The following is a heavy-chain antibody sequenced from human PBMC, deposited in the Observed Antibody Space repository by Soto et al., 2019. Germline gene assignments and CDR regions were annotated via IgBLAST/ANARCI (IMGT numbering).Heavy chain of an antibody. CDR3: TRLPPERRGYCSGGSCYPFDY. CDR1: GFTVSSNY. V-gene: IGHV3-66*01. J-gene: IGHJ4*02. Sequence: GGSLRLSCAASGFTVSSNYMSWVRQAPGKGLEWVSVIYSGGSTYYADSVKGRFTISRDNSKNTLYLQMNSLRAEDTAVYYCTRLPPERRGYCSGGSCYPFDYWSPGTLVTVSS. D-gene: IGHD2-15*01. CDR2: IYSGGST.